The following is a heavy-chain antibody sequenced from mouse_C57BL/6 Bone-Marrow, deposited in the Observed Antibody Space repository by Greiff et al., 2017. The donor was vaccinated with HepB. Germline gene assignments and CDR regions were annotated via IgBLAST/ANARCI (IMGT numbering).Heavy chain of an antibody. CDR2: IRNKANGYTT. J-gene: IGHJ2*01. D-gene: IGHD2-2*01. Sequence: EVQLVESGGGLVQPGGSLSLSCAASGFTFTDYYMSWVRQPLGKALEWLGFIRNKANGYTTEYSASVKGRFTIYRDNSQSILYLHMNALRAEDSATYYCARYCYGNDLDYWGQGTTLTVSS. V-gene: IGHV7-3*01. CDR3: ARYCYGNDLDY. CDR1: GFTFTDYY.